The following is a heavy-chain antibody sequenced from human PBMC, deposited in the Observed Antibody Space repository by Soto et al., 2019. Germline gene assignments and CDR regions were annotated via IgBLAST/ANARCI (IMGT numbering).Heavy chain of an antibody. CDR3: ASSGIVGREVNTWFDP. Sequence: SETLSLTCTVSAGSITTSYWSWIRQPLGKALEWIGYISYRGSTNYNTSLKSRLTISIDSSKSQISLKLTSMTTADTAVYYCASSGIVGREVNTWFDPWGQGTLGTVAS. CDR1: AGSITTSY. CDR2: ISYRGST. V-gene: IGHV4-59*01. D-gene: IGHD3-22*01. J-gene: IGHJ5*02.